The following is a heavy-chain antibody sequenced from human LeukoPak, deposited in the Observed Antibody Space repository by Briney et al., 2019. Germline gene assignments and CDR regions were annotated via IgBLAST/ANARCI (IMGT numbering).Heavy chain of an antibody. CDR2: IYPGDSDT. D-gene: IGHD4-17*01. Sequence: GESLKISCKGSGYSFTSYWIGWVRQMPGKGLEWMGIIYPGDSDTRYSPSFQGQVTISADKSISTAYLQWSSLKASDTAMYYCARTDYGDYPGGAFDIWGQGTMVTVSS. CDR1: GYSFTSYW. J-gene: IGHJ3*02. V-gene: IGHV5-51*01. CDR3: ARTDYGDYPGGAFDI.